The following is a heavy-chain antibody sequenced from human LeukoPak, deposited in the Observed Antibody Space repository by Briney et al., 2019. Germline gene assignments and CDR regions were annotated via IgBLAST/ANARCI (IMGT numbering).Heavy chain of an antibody. CDR2: ISSSSSYI. CDR3: ARGNGVTMIVVVDEYFDL. D-gene: IGHD3-22*01. Sequence: GGSLRLSCAAPGFTFSSYSMNWVRQAPGKGLEWVSSISSSSSYIYYADSVKGRFTISRDNAKNSLYLQMNSLRAEDTAVYYCARGNGVTMIVVVDEYFDLWGRGTLVTVSS. V-gene: IGHV3-21*01. CDR1: GFTFSSYS. J-gene: IGHJ2*01.